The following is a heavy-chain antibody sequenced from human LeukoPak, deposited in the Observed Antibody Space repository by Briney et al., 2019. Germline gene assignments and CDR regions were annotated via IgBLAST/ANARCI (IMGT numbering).Heavy chain of an antibody. V-gene: IGHV4-39*01. D-gene: IGHD6-19*01. CDR3: ARLLYRAVATDY. Sequence: SETLSLTCTVSGGSISSSSYYWGWIRQPPGKGLEWIGSIYYSGSTYYNPSLKSRVTISVDTSKNQFSLKLSSVTAADTAVYYCARLLYRAVATDYWGQGTLVTVSS. CDR1: GGSISSSSYY. J-gene: IGHJ4*02. CDR2: IYYSGST.